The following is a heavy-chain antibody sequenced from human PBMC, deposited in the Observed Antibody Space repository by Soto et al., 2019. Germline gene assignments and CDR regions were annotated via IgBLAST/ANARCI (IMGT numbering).Heavy chain of an antibody. D-gene: IGHD3-22*01. V-gene: IGHV3-23*01. J-gene: IGHJ4*02. CDR1: GFTFISYA. Sequence: VGSLTLSGAASGFTFISYAMRWVSQAPGEGLEWVSAISGSGGSTYYADSVKGRFTISRDNSKNTLYLQMNSLRAEDTAVYYCAKDLYYDSSGYYQYWGQGT. CDR3: AKDLYYDSSGYYQY. CDR2: ISGSGGST.